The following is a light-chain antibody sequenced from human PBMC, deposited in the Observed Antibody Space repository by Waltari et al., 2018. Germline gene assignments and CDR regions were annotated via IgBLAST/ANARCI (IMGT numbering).Light chain of an antibody. Sequence: DIQMTQSPSSLSASVGDRVTITCRVSQGIRNNLAWFQQKPGKAPKSLIFDASSLQRGVPSKFSGSGSGTDFTLTINNLQPEDFATYHCQQYNSYPFTFGGGTKVEIK. J-gene: IGKJ4*01. CDR2: DAS. V-gene: IGKV1-16*02. CDR1: QGIRNN. CDR3: QQYNSYPFT.